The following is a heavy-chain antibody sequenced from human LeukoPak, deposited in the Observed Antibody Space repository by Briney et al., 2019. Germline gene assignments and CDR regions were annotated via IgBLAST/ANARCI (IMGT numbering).Heavy chain of an antibody. CDR2: IYSGGST. Sequence: GGSLRLSCAASGFTVSSNYMSWVRRAPGKGLEWVSVIYSGGSTYYADSVKGRFTISRDNSKNTLYLQMNSLRAEDTAVYYCAGSDYYGSVFDYWGQGTLVTVSS. V-gene: IGHV3-53*01. D-gene: IGHD3-10*01. CDR1: GFTVSSNY. CDR3: AGSDYYGSVFDY. J-gene: IGHJ4*02.